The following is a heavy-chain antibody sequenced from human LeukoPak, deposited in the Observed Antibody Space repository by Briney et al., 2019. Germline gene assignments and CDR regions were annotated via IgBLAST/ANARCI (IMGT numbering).Heavy chain of an antibody. V-gene: IGHV3-23*01. J-gene: IGHJ4*02. CDR2: INGGGGRT. Sequence: PGGSLRLSCAASGFTFSAYAMAWVRQSPGKGLEWVSAINGGGGRTFYADSVKGRFTISRDNSKDTLYLQMNSLRAEDTALYYCAKGPLTEVAGTTWDYWGQGTLVTVSS. CDR1: GFTFSAYA. D-gene: IGHD6-19*01. CDR3: AKGPLTEVAGTTWDY.